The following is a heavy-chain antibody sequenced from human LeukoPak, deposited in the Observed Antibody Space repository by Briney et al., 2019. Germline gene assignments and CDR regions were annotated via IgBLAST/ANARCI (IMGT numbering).Heavy chain of an antibody. CDR3: AKDLTYYYDSSGPGDY. V-gene: IGHV3-30*18. Sequence: AGGSLRLSCAASGFTFSSYGMHWVRQAPGKGLEWVAVISYDGSNKYYADSVKGRFTISRDNSKNTLYLQMNSLRAEDTAVYYCAKDLTYYYDSSGPGDYWGQGTLVTVSS. J-gene: IGHJ4*02. D-gene: IGHD3-22*01. CDR1: GFTFSSYG. CDR2: ISYDGSNK.